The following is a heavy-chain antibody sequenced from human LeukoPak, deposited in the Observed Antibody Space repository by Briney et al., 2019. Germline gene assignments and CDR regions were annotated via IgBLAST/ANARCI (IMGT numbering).Heavy chain of an antibody. CDR2: INIVGGST. Sequence: GRSLRLSCAAAAFTFTSYWIHWGRQAPGKGLVWVSRINIVGGSTSYAGSVKGRFSISRENAQNTMYLQMNSMRAEDTAVYYCANFGYLDVWGKGTTVTVSS. CDR3: ANFGYLDV. V-gene: IGHV3-74*01. CDR1: AFTFTSYW. J-gene: IGHJ6*03. D-gene: IGHD2/OR15-2a*01.